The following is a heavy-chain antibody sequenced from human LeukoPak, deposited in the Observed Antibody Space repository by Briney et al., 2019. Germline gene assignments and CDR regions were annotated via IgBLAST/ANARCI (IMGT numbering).Heavy chain of an antibody. V-gene: IGHV3-13*01. CDR2: VSSGHHA. D-gene: IGHD5-18*01. CDR1: GLTLGGHD. J-gene: IGHJ4*02. CDR3: AREARGYHYTYFDY. Sequence: PGGSLRLPCTASGLTLGGHDMHWVRQTTGEGLEWVAAVSSGHHAFYAGSVKGRFTVSREDAKNSLYLQMNSLRAGDTAVYYCAREARGYHYTYFDYWGQGSLVTVSS.